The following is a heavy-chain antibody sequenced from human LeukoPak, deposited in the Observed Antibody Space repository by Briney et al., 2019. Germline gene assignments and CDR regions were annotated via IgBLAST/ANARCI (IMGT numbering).Heavy chain of an antibody. J-gene: IGHJ5*02. CDR2: INPSGGST. CDR1: GYTFTSYY. D-gene: IGHD6-19*01. V-gene: IGHV1-46*01. CDR3: ARDGNSSGWSGRFDP. Sequence: ASVKVSCKASGYTFTSYYMHWVRQAPGQGLEWMGIINPSGGSTSYAQKFQGRVTMTRDTSTSTVYMELSSLRSEDTAVYYCARDGNSSGWSGRFDPWGQGTLVTVSS.